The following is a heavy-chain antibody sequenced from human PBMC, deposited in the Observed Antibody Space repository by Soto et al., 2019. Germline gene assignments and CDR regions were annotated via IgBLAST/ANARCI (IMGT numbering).Heavy chain of an antibody. CDR2: ISGGGDST. J-gene: IGHJ4*02. CDR3: AKDQVPVYYYDNRGTFDY. D-gene: IGHD3-22*01. V-gene: IGHV3-23*01. Sequence: EVHLLESGGGLVQPGGSLRLSCAASGFTFSNYAMNWVRQAPGKGLEWVSGISGGGDSTYYADSVKGRFIISRDNSKNTLFLQVNTLRAEDTAVYYCAKDQVPVYYYDNRGTFDYWGQGTLVTVSS. CDR1: GFTFSNYA.